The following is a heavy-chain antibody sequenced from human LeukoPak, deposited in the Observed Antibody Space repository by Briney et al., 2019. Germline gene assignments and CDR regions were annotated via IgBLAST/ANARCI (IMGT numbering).Heavy chain of an antibody. D-gene: IGHD3-22*01. CDR1: GFTFRSYW. CDR2: IKQDGSEK. CDR3: ARNYYQDYYYYGMDV. J-gene: IGHJ6*02. Sequence: PGGSLRLSCAASGFTFRSYWMSWVRQAPGKGVEWVANIKQDGSEKYYVDSVKGRFTISRDNAKNSLYLQMNSLRAEDTAVYYCARNYYQDYYYYGMDVWGQGTTVTVSS. V-gene: IGHV3-7*04.